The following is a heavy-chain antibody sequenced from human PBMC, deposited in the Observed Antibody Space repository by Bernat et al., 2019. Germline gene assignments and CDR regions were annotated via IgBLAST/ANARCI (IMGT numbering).Heavy chain of an antibody. CDR1: GVTFSSYG. D-gene: IGHD2-2*01. CDR3: AKAFYRYCSSTSCYERGDYYYGMDV. J-gene: IGHJ6*02. Sequence: QPGRSLRLSCAASGVTFSSYGMHWVRQAPGKGLEWVAVISYDGSNKYYADSVKGRFTISRDNSKNTLYLQMNSLRAEDTAVYYCAKAFYRYCSSTSCYERGDYYYGMDVWGPRTTVTVS. V-gene: IGHV3-30*18. CDR2: ISYDGSNK.